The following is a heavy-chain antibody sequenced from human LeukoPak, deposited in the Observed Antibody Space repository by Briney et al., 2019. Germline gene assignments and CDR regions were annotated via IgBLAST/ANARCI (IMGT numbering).Heavy chain of an antibody. Sequence: GASVKVSCKASGYTFTSYDINWVRQATGQGLEWMGWMNPNSGNTGYAQKFQGRVTMTRNTSISTAYMELSSLRSEDTAVYYCARLRDPGIAAAGTLDYWGQGTLVTVSS. V-gene: IGHV1-8*01. CDR2: MNPNSGNT. J-gene: IGHJ4*02. CDR1: GYTFTSYD. D-gene: IGHD6-13*01. CDR3: ARLRDPGIAAAGTLDY.